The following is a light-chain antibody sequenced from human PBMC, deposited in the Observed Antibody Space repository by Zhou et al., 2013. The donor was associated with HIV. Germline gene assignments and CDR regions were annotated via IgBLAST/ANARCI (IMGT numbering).Light chain of an antibody. CDR1: SSDVGGYNY. V-gene: IGLV2-8*01. J-gene: IGLJ2*01. Sequence: QSALTQPPSASGSPGQSVTISCTGTSSDVGGYNYVSWYQQHPGKAPKLIIYEVSKRPSGVPDRFSGSKSGNTASLTVSGLQAEDESDYYCSSYRSSSLGVFGGGTKLTVL. CDR2: EVS. CDR3: SSYRSSSLGV.